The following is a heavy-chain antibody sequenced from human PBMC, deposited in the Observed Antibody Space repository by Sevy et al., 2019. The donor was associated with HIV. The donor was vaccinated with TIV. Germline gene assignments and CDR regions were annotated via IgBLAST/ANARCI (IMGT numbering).Heavy chain of an antibody. J-gene: IGHJ6*02. CDR1: GGSLSGYY. CDR2: VHHSGST. CDR3: ARIQQVVNYYNYYGLDV. D-gene: IGHD6-13*01. Sequence: SETLSLTCSVYGGSLSGYYWSWIRQSPGRGLEWIGEVHHSGSTNYNPSFKSRVTMSVDTSKNQFSLNLSSVTAADAVVYYCARIQQVVNYYNYYGLDVWGQWTTVTVSS. V-gene: IGHV4-34*01.